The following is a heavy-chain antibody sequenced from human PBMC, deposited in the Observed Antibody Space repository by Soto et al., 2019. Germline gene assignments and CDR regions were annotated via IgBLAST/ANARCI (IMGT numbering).Heavy chain of an antibody. Sequence: EVHLVESGGGLVQPGRSLRLSCAASGFTFDDYAIHWVRQVPGTGVEWVSGLTWNSGSIAYADSVKGRFTISRDNAKNSLYLQMNSLRAEDTALYYCVKVCSSANCFEDYWGQGTRVTVSS. D-gene: IGHD2-2*01. CDR2: LTWNSGSI. CDR1: GFTFDDYA. J-gene: IGHJ4*02. CDR3: VKVCSSANCFEDY. V-gene: IGHV3-9*01.